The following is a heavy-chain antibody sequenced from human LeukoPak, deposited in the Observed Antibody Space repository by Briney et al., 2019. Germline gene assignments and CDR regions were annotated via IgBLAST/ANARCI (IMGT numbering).Heavy chain of an antibody. D-gene: IGHD3-10*01. Sequence: GGSLRLSCAASGFTFSSYAMSWVRQAPGKGLEWVSAISGSGGSTYYADSVKGRFTISRDNSKNTLYLQMNSLRAEDTAVYYCARDGRMVRGVIFWFDPWGQGTLVTVSS. CDR1: GFTFSSYA. J-gene: IGHJ5*02. V-gene: IGHV3-23*01. CDR3: ARDGRMVRGVIFWFDP. CDR2: ISGSGGST.